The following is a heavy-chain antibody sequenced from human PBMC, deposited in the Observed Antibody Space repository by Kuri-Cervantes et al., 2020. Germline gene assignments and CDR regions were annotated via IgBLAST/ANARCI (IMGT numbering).Heavy chain of an antibody. CDR2: IKSKTDGGTT. Sequence: GESLKISCAASGFTFSNAWMSWVRQAPGKGLEWVGRIKSKTDGGTTDYAAPVKGRFTISRDDSKNTLYLQMNSLKTEDTAVYYCTTDIVVVPAATVEFYYYGMGVWGQGTTVTVSS. D-gene: IGHD2-2*01. CDR1: GFTFSNAW. CDR3: TTDIVVVPAATVEFYYYGMGV. J-gene: IGHJ6*02. V-gene: IGHV3-15*01.